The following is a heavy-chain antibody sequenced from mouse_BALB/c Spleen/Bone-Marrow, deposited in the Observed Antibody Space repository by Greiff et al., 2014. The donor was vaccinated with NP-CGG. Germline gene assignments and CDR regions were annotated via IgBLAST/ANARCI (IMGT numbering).Heavy chain of an antibody. CDR1: GFTFSRFG. J-gene: IGHJ2*01. CDR3: ARGDY. Sequence: EVKVVESGGGLVQPGGSRKLSCAASGFTFSRFGMHWVRQAPEKGLEWVAYISSGSSSIYYSDTVRGRFTISRNNPMDPLFLQTTSLRSEDTAMYYCARGDYWGQGTILTVSS. CDR2: ISSGSSSI. V-gene: IGHV5-17*02.